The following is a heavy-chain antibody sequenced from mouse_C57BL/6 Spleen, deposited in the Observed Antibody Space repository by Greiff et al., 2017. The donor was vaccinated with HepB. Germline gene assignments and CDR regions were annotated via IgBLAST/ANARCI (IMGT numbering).Heavy chain of an antibody. CDR1: GYTFTSYW. CDR3: ARWEYYGSSYEAVYAMDY. V-gene: IGHV1-64*01. D-gene: IGHD1-1*01. Sequence: QVQLQQSGAELVKPGASVKLSCKASGYTFTSYWMHWVKQRPGQGLEWIGMIHPNSGSTNSNEKFKSKATLTVDKSSSTAYMQLSSLTSEDSAVYYCARWEYYGSSYEAVYAMDYWGQGTSVTVSS. J-gene: IGHJ4*01. CDR2: IHPNSGST.